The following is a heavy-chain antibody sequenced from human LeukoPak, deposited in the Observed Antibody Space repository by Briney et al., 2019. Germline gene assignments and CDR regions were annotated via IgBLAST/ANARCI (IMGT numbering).Heavy chain of an antibody. CDR1: GDSISSSNW. J-gene: IGHJ3*02. CDR3: ATTTVTPNGDAFDI. D-gene: IGHD4-17*01. CDR2: IYHGGTT. Sequence: PSETLSLTCAIFGDSISSSNWWSWVRQPPGKGLEWIGEIYHGGTTNYNPSLKSRVTISIDKSKNHFSLNLRSVSAADTAVYYCATTTVTPNGDAFDIWGQGTLVTVSS. V-gene: IGHV4-4*02.